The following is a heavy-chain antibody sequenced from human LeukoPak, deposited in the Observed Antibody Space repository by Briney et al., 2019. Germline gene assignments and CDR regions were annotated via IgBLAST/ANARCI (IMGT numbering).Heavy chain of an antibody. J-gene: IGHJ3*02. Sequence: ASVKVSCKASGYTFTSYAMNWVRQAPGQGLEWMGWINTNTGNPTYAQGFTGRFVFSLDTSVSTAYLQISSLKAEDTAVYYCARGGDLVVTAILPHAFDIWGQGTMVTVSS. CDR2: INTNTGNP. D-gene: IGHD2-21*02. CDR3: ARGGDLVVTAILPHAFDI. V-gene: IGHV7-4-1*02. CDR1: GYTFTSYA.